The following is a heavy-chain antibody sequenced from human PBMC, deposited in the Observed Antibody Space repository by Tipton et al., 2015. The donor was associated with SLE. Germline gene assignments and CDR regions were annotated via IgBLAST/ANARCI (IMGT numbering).Heavy chain of an antibody. CDR3: AREVAAPVNWFDP. J-gene: IGHJ5*02. D-gene: IGHD6-13*01. CDR1: GGSITNSY. Sequence: TLSLTCTVSGGSITNSYWTWIRQPPGKGLEWIGAIFYSGTTNYNPSLKSRVTMSLDTSKNQFSLKLSSVTAADTAVYYCAREVAAPVNWFDPWGQGTLVTVSS. V-gene: IGHV4-59*01. CDR2: IFYSGTT.